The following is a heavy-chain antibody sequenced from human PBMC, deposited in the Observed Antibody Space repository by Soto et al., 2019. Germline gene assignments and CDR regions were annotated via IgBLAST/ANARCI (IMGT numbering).Heavy chain of an antibody. D-gene: IGHD5-18*01. J-gene: IGHJ6*02. CDR2: ISPSSSTI. V-gene: IGHV3-48*02. CDR1: GFTFSSYS. Sequence: EVQLVESGGGLVQPGGSLRLSCAASGFTFSSYSMNWVRQAPGKGLEGVSYISPSSSTIYYADSVKGRFTISRDNAKNSLYLQMNSLRDEDTAVYYCATESVDTAMEHRIGMDVWGQGTTVTVSS. CDR3: ATESVDTAMEHRIGMDV.